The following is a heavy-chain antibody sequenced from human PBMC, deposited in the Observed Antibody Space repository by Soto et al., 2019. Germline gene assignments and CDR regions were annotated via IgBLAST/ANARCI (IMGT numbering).Heavy chain of an antibody. CDR1: GGSFSGYY. V-gene: IGHV4-34*01. CDR3: SRGDYGDFRGLDY. J-gene: IGHJ4*02. D-gene: IGHD4-17*01. CDR2: INHSGST. Sequence: QVQLQQWGAGLLKPSETLSLTCAVSGGSFSGYYWSWIRQPPGKGLEWIGEINHSGSTNYNPSLKSRVTISVDTSKNQFPRKLGSVPAADTAVYYCSRGDYGDFRGLDYWGQGTLVTVSS.